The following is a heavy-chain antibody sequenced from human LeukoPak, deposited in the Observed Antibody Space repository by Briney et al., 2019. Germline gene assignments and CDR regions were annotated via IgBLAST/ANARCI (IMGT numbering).Heavy chain of an antibody. CDR3: AKGRLGYCSGGSCYPFDY. D-gene: IGHD2-15*01. Sequence: GGSLRLSCAASGFTFSSYAMSWVRQAPGKGLEWVSAISGSGGSTYYADSVKGRFTISRDNSKNTLYLQMNSLRAEDTAVYYCAKGRLGYCSGGSCYPFDYWGQGTLVTVSS. J-gene: IGHJ4*02. CDR2: ISGSGGST. V-gene: IGHV3-23*01. CDR1: GFTFSSYA.